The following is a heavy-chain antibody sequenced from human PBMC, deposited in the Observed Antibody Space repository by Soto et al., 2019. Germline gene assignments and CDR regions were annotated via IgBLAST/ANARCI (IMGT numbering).Heavy chain of an antibody. CDR2: IIPIFGTA. Sequence: QVQLVQSGAEVKKPGSSVKVSCKASGGTFSSYAISWLRQAPGQGLEWMGGIIPIFGTANYAQKFQGRVTITADESTSTAYMELGSLRSEDTAVYYCARDGVVTLGGWYFDLWGRGTLVTVSS. CDR1: GGTFSSYA. D-gene: IGHD2-21*02. CDR3: ARDGVVTLGGWYFDL. J-gene: IGHJ2*01. V-gene: IGHV1-69*01.